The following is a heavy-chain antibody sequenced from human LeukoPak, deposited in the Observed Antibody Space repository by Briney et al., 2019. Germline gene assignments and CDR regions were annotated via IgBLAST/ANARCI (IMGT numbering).Heavy chain of an antibody. CDR2: IYYSGST. CDR1: GGSISSYY. J-gene: IGHJ4*02. D-gene: IGHD1-26*01. V-gene: IGHV4-59*01. CDR3: AREPTY. Sequence: PSETLPLTCTVSGGSISSYYWSWIRQPPGKGLEWIGYIYYSGSTYYNPSLKSRVTISIDTSKNQFSLELTSVTAADTAVYHCAREPTYWGQGTLVTVSS.